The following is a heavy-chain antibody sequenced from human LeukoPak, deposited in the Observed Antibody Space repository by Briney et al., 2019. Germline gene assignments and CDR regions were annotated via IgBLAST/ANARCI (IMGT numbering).Heavy chain of an antibody. V-gene: IGHV3-53*04. CDR2: IYSGGST. CDR3: AKSERNYGYNWFDP. J-gene: IGHJ5*02. CDR1: GFTVSSNY. Sequence: GGSLRLSCAASGFTVSSNYMSWVRQAPGKGLEWVSVIYSGGSTYYADSVKGRFTISRNNSKNTLYLQMNSLRAEDTAVYYCAKSERNYGYNWFDPWGQGTLVTVSS. D-gene: IGHD4-11*01.